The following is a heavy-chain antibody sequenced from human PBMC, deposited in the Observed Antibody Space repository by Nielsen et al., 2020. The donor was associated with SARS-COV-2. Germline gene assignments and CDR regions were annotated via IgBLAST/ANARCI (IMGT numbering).Heavy chain of an antibody. V-gene: IGHV3-53*01. D-gene: IGHD1-26*01. CDR1: GFSVSRYF. Sequence: GGSLRLSCAASGFSVSRYFMSWVRQAPGKGLEWLSIIYRSDNSYYADSVKGRFTISRDNSKNTLYLQMNSLSGDDTAVYHCASGSGDSLAFDIWGQDTMVIVSS. CDR2: IYRSDNS. J-gene: IGHJ3*02. CDR3: ASGSGDSLAFDI.